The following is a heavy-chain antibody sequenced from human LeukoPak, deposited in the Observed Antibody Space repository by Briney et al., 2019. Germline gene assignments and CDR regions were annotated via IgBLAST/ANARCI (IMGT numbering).Heavy chain of an antibody. CDR3: ARSDGYGLVGI. J-gene: IGHJ3*02. D-gene: IGHD3-10*01. Sequence: SETLSLTCTVSGGSISSYYWSWIRQPPGKGLEWIGYIYYSGSTNYNPSLKSRVTISVDTSKNQFSLKLTSVTAADTAVYYCARSDGYGLVGIWGQGTMVTVSS. CDR1: GGSISSYY. V-gene: IGHV4-59*01. CDR2: IYYSGST.